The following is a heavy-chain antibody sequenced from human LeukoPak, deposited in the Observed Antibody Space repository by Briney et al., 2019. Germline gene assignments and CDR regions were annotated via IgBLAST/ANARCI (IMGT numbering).Heavy chain of an antibody. Sequence: GGSLRLSCAASGXTFSSYAMSWVRQAPGKGLEWVSAISGSGGSTYYADSVKGRFTISRDNSKNTLYLQMNSLRAEDTAVYYCAKEGGCSSTSCYGIFDYWGQGTLVTVSS. CDR2: ISGSGGST. CDR1: GXTFSSYA. J-gene: IGHJ4*02. D-gene: IGHD2-2*01. CDR3: AKEGGCSSTSCYGIFDY. V-gene: IGHV3-23*01.